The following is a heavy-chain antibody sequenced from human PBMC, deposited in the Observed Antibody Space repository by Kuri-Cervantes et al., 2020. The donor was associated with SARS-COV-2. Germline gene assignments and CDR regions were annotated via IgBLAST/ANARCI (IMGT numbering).Heavy chain of an antibody. D-gene: IGHD1-14*01. J-gene: IGHJ3*02. CDR3: ARISRTYAFDI. CDR2: IYHSGST. Sequence: SETLSLTCTVSGYSISSGYYWGWIRQPPGKGLEWIGSIYHSGSTYYNPSLKIRVTISVDTSKNQFSLKLSSVTAADTAVYYCARISRTYAFDIWGQGTMVTVSS. CDR1: GYSISSGYY. V-gene: IGHV4-38-2*02.